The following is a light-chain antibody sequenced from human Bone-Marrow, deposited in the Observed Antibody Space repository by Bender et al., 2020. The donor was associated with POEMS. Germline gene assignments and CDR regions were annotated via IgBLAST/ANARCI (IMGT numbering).Light chain of an antibody. CDR2: YVN. Sequence: QSALTQPASVSGSPGQSITISCTGTSSDVGAYNFVSWYQQHPGKAPKLMIYYVNNRPPGVSIRFSGSKSGSTASLTISGLLAEDDAHYYCNSYTTSNTQVFGGGTKLTVL. J-gene: IGLJ3*02. V-gene: IGLV2-14*03. CDR3: NSYTTSNTQV. CDR1: SSDVGAYNF.